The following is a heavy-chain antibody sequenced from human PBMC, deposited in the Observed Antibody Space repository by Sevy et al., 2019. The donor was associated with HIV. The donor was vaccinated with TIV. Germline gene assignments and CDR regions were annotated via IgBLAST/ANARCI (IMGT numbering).Heavy chain of an antibody. D-gene: IGHD1-7*01. CDR2: ISAYNGNT. CDR1: GYTFTSYG. CDR3: ASGKTGTPHFDY. Sequence: ASVKVSCKASGYTFTSYGISWVRQAPGQGLEWIGWISAYNGNTNYAQKLQGRVTMTTDTSTSTAYMELRSLRSDDTAVYYCASGKTGTPHFDYWGQGTLVTVSS. J-gene: IGHJ4*02. V-gene: IGHV1-18*01.